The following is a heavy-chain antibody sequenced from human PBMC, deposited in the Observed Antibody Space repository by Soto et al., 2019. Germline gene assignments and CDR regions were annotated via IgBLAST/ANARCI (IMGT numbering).Heavy chain of an antibody. J-gene: IGHJ4*02. CDR3: ANDGYNSFDY. CDR2: ISGGGAST. V-gene: IGHV3-23*01. CDR1: GFTFSSYA. Sequence: GGSLRLSCAASGFTFSSYAMSWVRQAPGKGLEWVSTISGGGASTYYADSVKGRFTISRDNSKNTLYLQVNSLRAEDTAVYYCANDGYNSFDYWGQGTLVTVSS. D-gene: IGHD5-12*01.